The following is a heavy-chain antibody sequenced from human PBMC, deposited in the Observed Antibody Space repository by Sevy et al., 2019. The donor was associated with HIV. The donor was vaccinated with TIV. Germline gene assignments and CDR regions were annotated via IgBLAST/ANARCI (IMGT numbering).Heavy chain of an antibody. CDR2: ISSSSSTI. D-gene: IGHD6-6*01. J-gene: IGHJ6*02. CDR3: ARDLLRTIIAARPYYYGMDV. Sequence: GESLKISCAASGFTFSSYSMNWVRQAPGKGLEWVSYISSSSSTIYYADSVKGRFTISRDNAKNSLYLQMNSLRDEETAVYYCARDLLRTIIAARPYYYGMDVWGQGTTVTVSS. V-gene: IGHV3-48*02. CDR1: GFTFSSYS.